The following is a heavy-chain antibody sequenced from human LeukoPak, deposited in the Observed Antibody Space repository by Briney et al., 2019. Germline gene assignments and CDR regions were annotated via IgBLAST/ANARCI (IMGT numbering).Heavy chain of an antibody. CDR1: GGAFSGYY. D-gene: IGHD1-26*01. CDR2: IDHSGST. V-gene: IGHV4-34*01. CDR3: ETKGPYSGSYSAYWYFDL. J-gene: IGHJ2*01. Sequence: SETLSLTCAVYGGAFSGYYWSWIRQPPGKGLEGRGEIDHSGSTNYNPSLRSRVTISVDTSKNQFSLKLSSVTAADTAVYYCETKGPYSGSYSAYWYFDLWGRGTLVTVSS.